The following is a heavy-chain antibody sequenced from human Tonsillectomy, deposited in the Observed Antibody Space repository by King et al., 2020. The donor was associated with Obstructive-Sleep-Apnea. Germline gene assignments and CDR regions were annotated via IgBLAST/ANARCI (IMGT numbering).Heavy chain of an antibody. D-gene: IGHD2-15*01. CDR3: AKGPCSGGSCYLFY. CDR2: ISGSGGST. V-gene: IGHV3-23*04. CDR1: GFTFSSYG. J-gene: IGHJ4*02. Sequence: VQLVQSGGGLVQPGGSLRLSCAASGFTFSSYGMTWVRQAPGKGLELVSGISGSGGSTYYADSVKGRFTISRDNSKNTLYLQMNSLRAEDTAVYYCAKGPCSGGSCYLFYWGQGTLVTVSS.